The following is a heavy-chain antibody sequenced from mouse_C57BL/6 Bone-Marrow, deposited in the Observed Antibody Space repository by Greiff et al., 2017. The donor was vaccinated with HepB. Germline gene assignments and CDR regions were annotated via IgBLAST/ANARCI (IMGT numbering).Heavy chain of an antibody. Sequence: EGQRRQAGAERGRAGAAGRGGGAGSGFNVGVGEREGGKQRPEQGLEWIGWIDPENGDTEYASKFQGKATITADTSSNTAYLQLSSLTSEDTAVYYCTTGDYDWAYWGQGTLVTVSA. D-gene: IGHD2-4*01. CDR2: IDPENGDT. V-gene: IGHV14-4*01. CDR1: GFNVGVGE. J-gene: IGHJ3*01. CDR3: TTGDYDWAY.